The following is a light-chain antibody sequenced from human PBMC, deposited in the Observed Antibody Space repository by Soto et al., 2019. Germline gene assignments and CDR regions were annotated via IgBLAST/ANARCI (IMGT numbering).Light chain of an antibody. CDR3: QQYNSYSGT. V-gene: IGKV1-5*01. CDR1: QSISSW. J-gene: IGKJ1*01. CDR2: DAS. Sequence: DIQMTQSPSTLSASVGDRVTITCRASQSISSWLAWYQQKPGKAPKLLIYDASSLESGVPSRFSGSGSGTEFTFTTSSLQPDDFATYYCQQYNSYSGTFGQGTKVDIK.